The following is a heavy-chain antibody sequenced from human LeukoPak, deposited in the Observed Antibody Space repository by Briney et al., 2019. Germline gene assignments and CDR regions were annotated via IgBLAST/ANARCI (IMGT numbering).Heavy chain of an antibody. CDR2: IYYSGST. CDR1: GGSISSYY. Sequence: SETLSLTCTVSGGSISSYYWSWIRQPPGKGLEWKGLEWIGYIYYSGSTNYNPSLKSRVTISVDTSKNQFSLKLSSVTAADTAVYYCARPNTYDVGNNAFDIWGQGTMVTVSS. V-gene: IGHV4-59*01. D-gene: IGHD2/OR15-2a*01. CDR3: ARPNTYDVGNNAFDI. J-gene: IGHJ3*02.